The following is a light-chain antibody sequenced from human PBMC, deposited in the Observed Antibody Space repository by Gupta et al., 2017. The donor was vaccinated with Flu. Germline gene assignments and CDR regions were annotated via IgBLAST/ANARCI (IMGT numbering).Light chain of an antibody. V-gene: IGKV3-11*01. Sequence: VVLTQSPATLFLSPGERAVLACRASQSVSPPIAWYQQKRGQAPKLLMCDASRRADGIPARFSGSGLGTDVTLTISTREQEDFAGYYCQQRSDLPMYTFGQGTKLEI. CDR3: QQRSDLPMYT. J-gene: IGKJ2*01. CDR1: QSVSPP. CDR2: DAS.